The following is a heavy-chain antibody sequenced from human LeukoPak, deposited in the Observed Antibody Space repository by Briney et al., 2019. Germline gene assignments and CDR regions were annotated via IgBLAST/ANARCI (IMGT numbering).Heavy chain of an antibody. CDR1: GGSFSGYY. CDR2: INHSGST. V-gene: IGHV4-34*01. J-gene: IGHJ4*02. D-gene: IGHD3-3*01. CDR3: ARGSGFWSGYYPGFDY. Sequence: SETLSLTCAVYGGSFSGYYWSWIRQPPGKGLEWIGEINHSGSTNYNPSLKSRVTISVDTSKNQFSLKLSSVTAVDTAVYYCARGSGFWSGYYPGFDYWGQGTLVTVSS.